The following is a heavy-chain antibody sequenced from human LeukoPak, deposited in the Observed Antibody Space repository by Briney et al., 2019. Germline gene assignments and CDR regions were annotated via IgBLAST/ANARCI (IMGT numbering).Heavy chain of an antibody. V-gene: IGHV3-23*01. Sequence: GGSLRLSCAASGVTFSNYAMSWVRQAPGKGLEWVSTISGGVISTYYADSVKGRFTISRDNSKNIVYLQMNRLRAEDTAVYYCAKDPGWFGELPGYFQHWGQGTLVTVSS. J-gene: IGHJ1*01. CDR3: AKDPGWFGELPGYFQH. CDR1: GVTFSNYA. D-gene: IGHD3-10*01. CDR2: ISGGVIST.